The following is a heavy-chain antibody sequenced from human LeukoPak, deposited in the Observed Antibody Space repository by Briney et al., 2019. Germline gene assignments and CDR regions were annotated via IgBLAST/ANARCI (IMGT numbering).Heavy chain of an antibody. D-gene: IGHD1-1*01. CDR3: ARVQLERLDYYYYGMDV. Sequence: PGGSLRLSCAASGFTFSSYGMHWVRQAPGKGLEWVAVIWYDGSNKYYVDSVKGRFTISRDNSKNTLYLQMNSLRAEDTAVYYCARVQLERLDYYYYGMDVWGQGTTVTVSS. J-gene: IGHJ6*02. V-gene: IGHV3-33*01. CDR2: IWYDGSNK. CDR1: GFTFSSYG.